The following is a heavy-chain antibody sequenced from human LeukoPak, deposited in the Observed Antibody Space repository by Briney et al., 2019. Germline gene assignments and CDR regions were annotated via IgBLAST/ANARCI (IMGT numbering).Heavy chain of an antibody. Sequence: PGGSLRLSCAASGFTFSSHAMSWVRQAPGKGLEWVAATSGSGGSTYYADSVHGRFSISRDNSKNTLYLQMNRLRAEDTAVYYCAKHLYTYYYYGLDVWGQGTTVTVSS. J-gene: IGHJ6*02. V-gene: IGHV3-23*01. CDR1: GFTFSSHA. D-gene: IGHD4-11*01. CDR2: TSGSGGST. CDR3: AKHLYTYYYYGLDV.